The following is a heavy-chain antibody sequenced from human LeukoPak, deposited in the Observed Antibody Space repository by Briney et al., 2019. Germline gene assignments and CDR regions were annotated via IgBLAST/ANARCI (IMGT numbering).Heavy chain of an antibody. D-gene: IGHD6-19*01. Sequence: GGSLRLSCAASGFTFSSYGMHWVRQAPGKGLEWVAVISYDGSNKYYADSVKGRFTISRDNSKNTLYLQMNSLRAEDTAVYYCAKSVVAGTRGYFDYWGQGTLVTVSS. V-gene: IGHV3-30*18. CDR3: AKSVVAGTRGYFDY. J-gene: IGHJ4*02. CDR2: ISYDGSNK. CDR1: GFTFSSYG.